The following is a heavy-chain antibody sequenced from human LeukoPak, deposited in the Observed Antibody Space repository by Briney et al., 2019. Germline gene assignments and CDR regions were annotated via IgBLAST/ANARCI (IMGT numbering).Heavy chain of an antibody. Sequence: ASVKVSCKASGYTFTSYDINWVRQATGQGLEWMGWMNPNSGNTGYAQKFQGRVTMTRNTTISTANMELSSLRSEDTAVYFCARVKSNIGSSRRYFDYWGQGTLVTVSS. CDR1: GYTFTSYD. CDR3: ARVKSNIGSSRRYFDY. CDR2: MNPNSGNT. D-gene: IGHD2-2*01. V-gene: IGHV1-8*01. J-gene: IGHJ4*02.